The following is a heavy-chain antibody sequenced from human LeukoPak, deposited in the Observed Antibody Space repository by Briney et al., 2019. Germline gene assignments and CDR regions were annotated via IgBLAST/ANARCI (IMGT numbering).Heavy chain of an antibody. Sequence: GGSLRLSCAASGFTFSSYGMHWVRQAPGKGLEYVSAISSNGGSTYYANSVKGRFTISRDNSKNTLYLQMGSLRAEDMAVYYCARDLNRCSGGSCYWYYMDVWGKGTTVTVSS. D-gene: IGHD2-15*01. J-gene: IGHJ6*03. V-gene: IGHV3-64*01. CDR1: GFTFSSYG. CDR2: ISSNGGST. CDR3: ARDLNRCSGGSCYWYYMDV.